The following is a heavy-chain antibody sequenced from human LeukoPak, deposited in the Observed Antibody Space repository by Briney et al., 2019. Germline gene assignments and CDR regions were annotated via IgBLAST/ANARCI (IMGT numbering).Heavy chain of an antibody. J-gene: IGHJ4*02. Sequence: GGSLRVSCAASGFTFSSDAMSCVRQAPGKGLEWVSPISGSGGSTYYADSVKGRFTISRDNSKNTLYLQMNSLRAEDTAVYYCAKDACSGGSCYEDYRGQGTLVTVSS. D-gene: IGHD2-15*01. CDR2: ISGSGGST. V-gene: IGHV3-23*01. CDR1: GFTFSSDA. CDR3: AKDACSGGSCYEDY.